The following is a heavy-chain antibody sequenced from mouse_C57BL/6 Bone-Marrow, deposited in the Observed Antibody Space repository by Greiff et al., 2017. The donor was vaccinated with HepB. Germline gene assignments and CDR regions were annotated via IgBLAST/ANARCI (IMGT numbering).Heavy chain of an antibody. CDR2: IYPRSGNT. D-gene: IGHD1-1*01. CDR3: ARSDYYGSSRDFDY. Sequence: VQLQQSGAELARPGASVKLSCKASGYTFTSYGISWVKQRTGQGLEWIGEIYPRSGNTYYNEKFKGKATLTSDKSSSTAYMELRSLPSEDSAVYCCARSDYYGSSRDFDYWGQGTTLTVSS. J-gene: IGHJ2*01. V-gene: IGHV1-81*01. CDR1: GYTFTSYG.